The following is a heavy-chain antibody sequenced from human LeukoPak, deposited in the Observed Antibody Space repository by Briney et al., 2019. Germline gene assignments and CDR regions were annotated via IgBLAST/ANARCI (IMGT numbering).Heavy chain of an antibody. CDR3: ARSPLERHPYYYMDV. V-gene: IGHV4-59*01. Sequence: PSETLSLTCTVSGGSISSYYWSWIRQPPGKGLEWIGYIYYSGSTNYNPSLKSRVTISVDTSKNQFSPKLSSVTAADTAVYYCARSPLERHPYYYMDVWGKGPRSPSP. CDR1: GGSISSYY. CDR2: IYYSGST. D-gene: IGHD1-1*01. J-gene: IGHJ6*03.